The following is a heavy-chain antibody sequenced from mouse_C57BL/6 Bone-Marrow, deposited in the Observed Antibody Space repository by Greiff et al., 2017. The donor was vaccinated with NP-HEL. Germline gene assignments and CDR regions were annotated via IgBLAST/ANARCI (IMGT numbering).Heavy chain of an antibody. V-gene: IGHV1-20*01. CDR2: INPYNGDT. D-gene: IGHD2-12*01. J-gene: IGHJ4*01. Sequence: VQLQQSGPELVKPGDSVKISCKASGYSFTGYFMNWVMQSHGKSLEWIGRINPYNGDTFYNQKFKGQATLTVDKSSSTAHMELRSLTSEDSAVYYCARGGYSCYAMDYWGQGTSVTVSS. CDR3: ARGGYSCYAMDY. CDR1: GYSFTGYF.